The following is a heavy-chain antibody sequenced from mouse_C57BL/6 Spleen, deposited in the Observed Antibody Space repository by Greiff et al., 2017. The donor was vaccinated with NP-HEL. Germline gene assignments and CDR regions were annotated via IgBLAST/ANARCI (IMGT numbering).Heavy chain of an antibody. Sequence: QVQLQQSGAELVKPGASVKISCKASGYAFSSYWMNWVKQRPGKGLEWIGQIYPGDGDTNYNGKFKGKATLTADKSSSTAYMQLSSLTSEDSAVYFCAIITTVVATDFDYWGQGTTLTVSS. CDR3: AIITTVVATDFDY. CDR2: IYPGDGDT. D-gene: IGHD1-1*01. CDR1: GYAFSSYW. J-gene: IGHJ2*01. V-gene: IGHV1-80*01.